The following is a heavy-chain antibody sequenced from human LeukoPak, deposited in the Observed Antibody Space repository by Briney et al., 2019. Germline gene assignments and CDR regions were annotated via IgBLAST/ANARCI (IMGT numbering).Heavy chain of an antibody. V-gene: IGHV3-23*01. CDR1: GFTFTNYV. CDR2: ISGSGDST. J-gene: IGHJ4*02. CDR3: AKVLWYSAGYFDY. Sequence: GGSLRLSCAASGFTFTNYVMSWLRQAPGKGLEWVSTISGSGDSTHYADSVKGRFTISRDNSKNTLSLQMNSLRAEDTALYHCAKVLWYSAGYFDYWGQGTLVTVFS. D-gene: IGHD6-13*01.